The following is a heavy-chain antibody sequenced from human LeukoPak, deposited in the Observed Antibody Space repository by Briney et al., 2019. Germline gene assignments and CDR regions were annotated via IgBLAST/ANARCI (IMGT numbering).Heavy chain of an antibody. J-gene: IGHJ4*02. CDR1: GDSISSDGHS. CDR2: IYHSGAA. CDR3: VRGVGGEYFYFDR. D-gene: IGHD1-26*01. Sequence: PSETLSLTCGVSGDSISSDGHSWSWIRQPPGKGLEWVGYIYHSGAAYHNPSLRSRLALSVDTSNNQFSLRLRSVTAADTAVYYCVRGVGGEYFYFDRWGQGALVTVSA. V-gene: IGHV4-30-4*07.